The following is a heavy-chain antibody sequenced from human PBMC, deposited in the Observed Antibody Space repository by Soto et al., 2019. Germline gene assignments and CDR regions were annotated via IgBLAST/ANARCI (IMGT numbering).Heavy chain of an antibody. CDR1: GGTFSGYA. Sequence: QVQLVQSGAEVKKPGSSVKVSCKASGGTFSGYAISWVRQAPGQGLEWMGRIIPILGIANYAQKFQGRVTITADKSTTTAYLELSSLRSEYTAVYYCACDYQAIHHLPNWFHPWGQGTLVTVSS. J-gene: IGHJ5*02. CDR3: ACDYQAIHHLPNWFHP. V-gene: IGHV1-69*04. D-gene: IGHD2-2*01. CDR2: IIPILGIA.